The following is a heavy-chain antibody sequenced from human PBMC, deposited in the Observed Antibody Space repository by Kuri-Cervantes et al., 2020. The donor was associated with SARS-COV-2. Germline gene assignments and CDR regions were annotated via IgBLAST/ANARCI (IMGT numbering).Heavy chain of an antibody. CDR2: ITVYNGYT. D-gene: IGHD3-3*01. Sequence: ASVKVSCKASGYTFTSYGISWVRQAPGQGLEWMGWITVYNGYTNYAQKFQGRVTITADESTSTAYMELSSLRSEDTAVYYCARSLRITIFGVVIVNEYFQHWGQGNLVTVSS. CDR1: GYTFTSYG. J-gene: IGHJ1*01. CDR3: ARSLRITIFGVVIVNEYFQH. V-gene: IGHV1-18*04.